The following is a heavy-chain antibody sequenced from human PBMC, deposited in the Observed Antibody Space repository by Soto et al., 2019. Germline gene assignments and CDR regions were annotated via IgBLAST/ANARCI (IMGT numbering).Heavy chain of an antibody. Sequence: ASVKVSCKASGYTFTSYYMHWVRQAPGQGLEWMGIINPSGGSTSYAQKFQGRVTMTRDTSTSTVYMELSSLRSEDTAVYYCARGLVKADMHYYGMDVCGQVYTVTVSS. CDR1: GYTFTSYY. D-gene: IGHD2-2*01. CDR3: ARGLVKADMHYYGMDV. V-gene: IGHV1-46*01. J-gene: IGHJ6*02. CDR2: INPSGGST.